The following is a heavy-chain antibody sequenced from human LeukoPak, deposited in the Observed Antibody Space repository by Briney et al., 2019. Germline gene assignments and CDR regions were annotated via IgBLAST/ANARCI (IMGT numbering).Heavy chain of an antibody. Sequence: GGSLRLSCAASGFTFSSYAMHWVRQAPGKGLEWVAVISYDGSNKYYADSVKGRFTISRDNSKHTLYLQMNSLRAEDTAVYYCAKDPRKITYFDYWGQGTLVTVSS. CDR1: GFTFSSYA. CDR3: AKDPRKITYFDY. J-gene: IGHJ4*02. V-gene: IGHV3-30-3*01. CDR2: ISYDGSNK. D-gene: IGHD3-10*01.